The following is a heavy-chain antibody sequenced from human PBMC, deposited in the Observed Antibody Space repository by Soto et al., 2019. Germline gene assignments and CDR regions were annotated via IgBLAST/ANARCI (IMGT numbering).Heavy chain of an antibody. D-gene: IGHD3-9*01. Sequence: SETLSLTCAVSGGSISSSNCWSWVRQPPGKGLEWIGEIYHSVSTNYNPSLKSRVTISVDKSKNQFSLKLSSVTAADTAAYYCARMRPIASEFLTGYYNWKRCVTWGPATLVSVS. CDR2: IYHSVST. V-gene: IGHV4-4*02. CDR3: ARMRPIASEFLTGYYNWKRCVT. J-gene: IGHJ5*02. CDR1: GGSISSSNC.